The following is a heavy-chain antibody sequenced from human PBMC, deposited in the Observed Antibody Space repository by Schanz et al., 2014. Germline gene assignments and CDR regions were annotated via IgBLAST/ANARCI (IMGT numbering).Heavy chain of an antibody. D-gene: IGHD3-22*01. J-gene: IGHJ3*02. Sequence: QVQLVQSGAEVKKPGSSVKVSCKASGGTFSSYAFSWVRQAPGQGLEWMGKIIPILGMENYAQKFQGRVTITADITTSTAYKDLRSLRSDDPAVYYCARDIQYHYDTSGPVGAFDIWGQGTVVTVSS. CDR1: GGTFSSYA. CDR3: ARDIQYHYDTSGPVGAFDI. V-gene: IGHV1-69*04. CDR2: IIPILGME.